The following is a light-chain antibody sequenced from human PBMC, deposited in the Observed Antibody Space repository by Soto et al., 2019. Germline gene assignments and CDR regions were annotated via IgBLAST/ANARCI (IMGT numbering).Light chain of an antibody. CDR2: AAS. CDR1: RGISSH. CDR3: QQVNSYPLT. Sequence: DIQLTQSPSFLSASVGDRVTITCRASRGISSHLAWYQQKPGKAPKLLIYAASTLQSGVPSRFSGSVSGTEFTLTISSLQPEDSATYYCQQVNSYPLTFGGGTKVDIK. V-gene: IGKV1-9*01. J-gene: IGKJ4*01.